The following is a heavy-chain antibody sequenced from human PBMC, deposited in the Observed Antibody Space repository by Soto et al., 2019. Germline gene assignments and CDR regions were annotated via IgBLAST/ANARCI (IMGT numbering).Heavy chain of an antibody. J-gene: IGHJ4*02. D-gene: IGHD6-13*01. CDR3: AGSGSGYGHLGY. CDR2: IYYSGST. V-gene: IGHV4-59*01. CDR1: GGSISSYY. Sequence: QVQLQESGPGLVKPSETLSLTCTVSGGSISSYYWSWIRQPPGKGLEWIGYIYYSGSTNYNPSLKSRVTISVDTPKNQFSLKLSSVPAADRAVYYWAGSGSGYGHLGYWGRGTLVTVSS.